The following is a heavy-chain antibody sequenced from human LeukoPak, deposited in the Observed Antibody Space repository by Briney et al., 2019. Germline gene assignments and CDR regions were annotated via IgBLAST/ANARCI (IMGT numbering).Heavy chain of an antibody. V-gene: IGHV4-59*01. D-gene: IGHD3-22*01. CDR1: GGFNTLYY. CDR2: FYHSGST. J-gene: IGHJ4*02. CDR3: ARGQWLPVFDF. Sequence: SETLSLTCSVSGGFNTLYYWSWIRQPPGKGLEWIGYFYHSGSTNYNPSLESRVTISVDTSKNHFSLKLSSVTAADTAVYYCARGQWLPVFDFWGQGTLVTVSS.